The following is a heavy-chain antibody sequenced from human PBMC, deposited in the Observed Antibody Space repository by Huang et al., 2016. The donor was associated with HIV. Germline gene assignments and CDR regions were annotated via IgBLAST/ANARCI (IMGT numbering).Heavy chain of an antibody. D-gene: IGHD3-9*01. CDR3: ATGFDVFFDF. CDR1: EYTLTELS. CDR2: FDPESGET. V-gene: IGHV1-24*01. J-gene: IGHJ4*02. Sequence: QVQLVQSRAEVKKPGASVKVSCKVSEYTLTELSIHWVRQPPGKGLEWMGGFDPESGETIYAQKCQGRVTMTEDTSTETAFMELSGLRPVDTAVYYCATGFDVFFDFWGQGTLVTVSS.